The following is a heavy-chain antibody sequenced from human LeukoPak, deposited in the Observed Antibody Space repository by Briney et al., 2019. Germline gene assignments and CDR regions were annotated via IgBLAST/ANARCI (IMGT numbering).Heavy chain of an antibody. CDR1: GYTFTSYY. Sequence: VASVKVSCKASGYTFTSYYMHWVRQAPGQGLEWMGIINPSGGSTSYAQKFQGRVTMTRDMSTSTVYMELSSLRSEDTAVYYCATDYYYDSSGSYYTVDYWGQGTLVTVSS. V-gene: IGHV1-46*01. J-gene: IGHJ4*02. D-gene: IGHD3-22*01. CDR2: INPSGGST. CDR3: ATDYYYDSSGSYYTVDY.